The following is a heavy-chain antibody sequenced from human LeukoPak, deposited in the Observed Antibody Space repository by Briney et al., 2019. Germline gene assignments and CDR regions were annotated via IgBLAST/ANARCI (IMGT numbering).Heavy chain of an antibody. CDR3: TTPPGYWGSAPFDF. CDR2: INSDGSST. CDR1: GFTFSSYW. V-gene: IGHV3-74*01. D-gene: IGHD7-27*01. Sequence: GGFLRLSCAASGFTFSSYWMHWVRQAPGKGLVWVSRINSDGSSTSYADSVKGRFTISRDNAKNALYLQMNSLTAGDTAVYYCTTPPGYWGSAPFDFWGQGAQVTVSS. J-gene: IGHJ4*02.